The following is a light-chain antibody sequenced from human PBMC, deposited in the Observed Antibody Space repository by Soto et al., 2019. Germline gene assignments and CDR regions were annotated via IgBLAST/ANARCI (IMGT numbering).Light chain of an antibody. CDR2: EVR. CDR3: NSYTTSSTWV. Sequence: QSALTQPASVSGSPGQSITISCTGTSSDVGGYNYVSWYQQHPGKAPKLMIYEVRNRPSGVSDRFSGSKSGNTASLTISGLQAEDEADYYCNSYTTSSTWVFGGGTKLTVL. V-gene: IGLV2-14*01. J-gene: IGLJ3*02. CDR1: SSDVGGYNY.